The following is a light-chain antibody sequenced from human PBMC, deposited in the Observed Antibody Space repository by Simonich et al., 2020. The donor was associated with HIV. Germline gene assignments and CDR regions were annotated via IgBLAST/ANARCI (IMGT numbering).Light chain of an antibody. CDR2: KAS. V-gene: IGKV1-5*03. CDR1: QSISSW. CDR3: QQYNSYRT. J-gene: IGKJ1*01. Sequence: DIQMTQSPSILSASVGDRVTITCRTSQSISSWLAWYQQKQGKAPKLLIYKASTLESGVPSRFSGSGFGTEFTLTISSLQPDDFATYYCQQYNSYRTFGQGTTVEIK.